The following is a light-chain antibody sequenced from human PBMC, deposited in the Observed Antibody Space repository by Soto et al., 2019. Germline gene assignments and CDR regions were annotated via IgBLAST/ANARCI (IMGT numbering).Light chain of an antibody. V-gene: IGKV1-39*01. J-gene: IGKJ1*01. CDR2: TAS. CDR1: QSISTY. Sequence: DIQMTQSPSSLSASVGDRVTITCRASQSISTYLNWYQQKPGKAPNLLIYTASSLERGVPSRFSGSGSGTDFTLTISSLQPEDFATYFCQQSYSRPRTFGQGTKVEIK. CDR3: QQSYSRPRT.